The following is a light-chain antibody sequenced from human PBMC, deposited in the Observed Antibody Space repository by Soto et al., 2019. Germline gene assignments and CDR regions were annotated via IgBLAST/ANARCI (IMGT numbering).Light chain of an antibody. CDR1: QSVSSN. CDR2: DAS. V-gene: IGKV3-11*01. CDR3: QQHSNWPLT. Sequence: GLIQSPATLSLSPGERATLSCRASQSVSSNLAWYQQNRGQAPRLLIFDASNRATGIPARFSGSGSGTDFTLTISSLEPEDFAVYYCQQHSNWPLTFGGGTKVDI. J-gene: IGKJ4*01.